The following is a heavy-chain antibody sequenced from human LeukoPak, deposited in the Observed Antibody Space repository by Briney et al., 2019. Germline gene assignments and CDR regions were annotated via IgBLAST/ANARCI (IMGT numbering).Heavy chain of an antibody. CDR1: GITLSNYA. V-gene: IGHV3-23*01. J-gene: IGHJ4*02. CDR3: AKRGVVIRVILVGFHKEAYYFDS. D-gene: IGHD3-22*01. Sequence: TGGSLRLSCAVSGITLSNYAMSWVRQAPGKGLEWVAGISGSGGGTHYADSVKGRFTISRDNPKNTLYLQMTNLRAGDRAVYFCAKRGVVIRVILVGFHKEAYYFDSWGQGALVTVYS. CDR2: ISGSGGGT.